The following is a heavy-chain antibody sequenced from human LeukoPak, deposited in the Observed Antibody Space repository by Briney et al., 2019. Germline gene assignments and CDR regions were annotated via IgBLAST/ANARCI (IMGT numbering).Heavy chain of an antibody. D-gene: IGHD3-9*01. V-gene: IGHV4-34*01. CDR1: GGSFSGYY. J-gene: IGHJ4*02. CDR3: ARGLVFDWLSRPKYYFDY. CDR2: INHRGST. Sequence: PSETLSLTCAVYGGSFSGYYWSWIRQPPGKGLEWIGEINHRGSTNYNPSLKSRVTISVDTSKNQFSLKLSSVTAADTAVYYCARGLVFDWLSRPKYYFDYWGQGTLVTVSS.